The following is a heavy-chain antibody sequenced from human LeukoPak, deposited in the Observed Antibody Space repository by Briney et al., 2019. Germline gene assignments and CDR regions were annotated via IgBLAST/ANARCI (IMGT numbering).Heavy chain of an antibody. J-gene: IGHJ6*02. V-gene: IGHV3-15*01. CDR3: NFRLYRGDSGYGMDV. Sequence: PGGSLRLSCAASGFAFRNAWMNWVRQAPGKGLEWVGRIKSKSDGEKTDYAAAVKGRFTISRDDSENTLYLQMDSLKIEDTGLYYCNFRLYRGDSGYGMDVWGQGTMVVVSS. CDR2: IKSKSDGEKT. CDR1: GFAFRNAW. D-gene: IGHD1-26*01.